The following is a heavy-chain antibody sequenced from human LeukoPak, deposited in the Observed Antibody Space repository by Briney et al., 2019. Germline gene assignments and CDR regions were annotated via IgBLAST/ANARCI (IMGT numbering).Heavy chain of an antibody. J-gene: IGHJ4*02. Sequence: ASVMVSCKASGYTFTSYGISWVRQAPGQGLEWMGWISAYNGNTNYAQKLQGRVTMTTDTSTSTAYMELRSLRSDDTAVYYCARGTCSGGSCYSGPYWGQGTLVTVSS. V-gene: IGHV1-18*01. CDR2: ISAYNGNT. CDR1: GYTFTSYG. D-gene: IGHD2-15*01. CDR3: ARGTCSGGSCYSGPY.